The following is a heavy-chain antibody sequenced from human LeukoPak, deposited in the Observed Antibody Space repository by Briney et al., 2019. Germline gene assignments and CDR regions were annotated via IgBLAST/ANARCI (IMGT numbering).Heavy chain of an antibody. D-gene: IGHD4-11*01. Sequence: GGSLRLSCAASGFTFSTYAVNWVRQAPGKGLEWVANIKQDGSEKYYVDSVKGRFTISRDNAKNSLYLQMNSLRAEDTAVYYCARDLGLQGSDFDYWGQGTLVTVSS. J-gene: IGHJ4*02. V-gene: IGHV3-7*01. CDR1: GFTFSTYA. CDR2: IKQDGSEK. CDR3: ARDLGLQGSDFDY.